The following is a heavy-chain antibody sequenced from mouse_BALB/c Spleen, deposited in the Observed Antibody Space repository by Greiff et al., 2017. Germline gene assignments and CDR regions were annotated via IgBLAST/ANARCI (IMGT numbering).Heavy chain of an antibody. V-gene: IGHV5-6-5*01. Sequence: EVMLVESGGGLVKPGGSLKLSCAASGFTFSSYAMSWVRQTPEKRLEWVASISSGGSTYYPDSVKGRFTISRDNARNILYLQMSSLRSEDTAMYYCERGITTVAHYYAMDYWGQGTSVTVSA. J-gene: IGHJ4*01. D-gene: IGHD1-1*01. CDR1: GFTFSSYA. CDR3: ERGITTVAHYYAMDY. CDR2: ISSGGST.